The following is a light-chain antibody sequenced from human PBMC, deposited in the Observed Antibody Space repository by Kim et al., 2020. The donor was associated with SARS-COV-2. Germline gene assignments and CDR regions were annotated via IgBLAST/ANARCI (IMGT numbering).Light chain of an antibody. CDR3: NSRDSSGNHLYV. CDR2: GKN. J-gene: IGLJ1*01. Sequence: SSELTQDPAVSVALGQTVRITCQGDSLRSYYASWYQQKPGQAPVLVIYGKNNRPSGIPDRFSGSSSGNTASLTITGAQAVDEADYYCNSRDSSGNHLYVF. CDR1: SLRSYY. V-gene: IGLV3-19*01.